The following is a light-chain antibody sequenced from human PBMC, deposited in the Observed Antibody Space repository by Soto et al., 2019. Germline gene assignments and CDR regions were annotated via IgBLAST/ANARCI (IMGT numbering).Light chain of an antibody. CDR3: NSYTSGTTLV. V-gene: IGLV2-14*03. CDR1: SSDVGGYNY. CDR2: DVS. Sequence: QSALTQPASVSGSPGQSITISCTGTSSDVGGYNYVSWYQQHPGKAPKLMIYDVSNRPSGVSNRFSGSKSGNTASLTISGLQAGDEADYYCNSYTSGTTLVFGTGTKLTVL. J-gene: IGLJ1*01.